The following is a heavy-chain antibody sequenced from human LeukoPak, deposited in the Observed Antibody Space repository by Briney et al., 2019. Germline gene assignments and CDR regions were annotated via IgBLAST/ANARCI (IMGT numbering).Heavy chain of an antibody. J-gene: IGHJ4*02. Sequence: PGGSLRLSCAASGFTFSSYWMHWVRQAPGKGLVWVSRITSDGSSTNYADSVKGRFTISRDNAKNTLYLQMNSLRAEDTAVYYCATFGSSSWGGYWGRGTLVTVSS. V-gene: IGHV3-74*01. CDR3: ATFGSSSWGGY. CDR1: GFTFSSYW. CDR2: ITSDGSST. D-gene: IGHD6-13*01.